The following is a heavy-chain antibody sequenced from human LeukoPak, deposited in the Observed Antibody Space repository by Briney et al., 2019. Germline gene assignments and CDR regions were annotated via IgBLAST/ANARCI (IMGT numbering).Heavy chain of an antibody. J-gene: IGHJ4*02. CDR2: IYTSGST. CDR3: ARSGFSGYNPSDY. CDR1: GGSISSGSYY. D-gene: IGHD5-12*01. Sequence: SETLSLTCTVSGGSISSGSYYWSWIRQPAGKGLEWIGRIYTSGSTNYNPSLKSRVTISVDTSKNQFSLKLSSVTAADTAVYYCARSGFSGYNPSDYWGQGTLVTVSS. V-gene: IGHV4-61*02.